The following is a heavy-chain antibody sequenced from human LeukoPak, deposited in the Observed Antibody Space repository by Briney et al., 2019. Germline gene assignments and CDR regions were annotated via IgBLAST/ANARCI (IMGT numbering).Heavy chain of an antibody. CDR1: GFTFNSYS. CDR2: ISSGSSYI. D-gene: IGHD1-26*01. V-gene: IGHV3-21*01. Sequence: PGGSLRLSCAASGFTFNSYSMSWVRQAPGKGLEWVSSISSGSSYIFYADSVKGRFTVSRDNAKNSLYLQMNSLRAKDTAVYYCARQVGVDDAFDIWGQGTMVTISS. CDR3: ARQVGVDDAFDI. J-gene: IGHJ3*02.